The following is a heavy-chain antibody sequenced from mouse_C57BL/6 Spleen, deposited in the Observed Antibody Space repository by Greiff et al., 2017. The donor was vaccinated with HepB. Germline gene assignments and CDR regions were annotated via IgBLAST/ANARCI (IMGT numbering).Heavy chain of an antibody. CDR1: GYTFTSYW. D-gene: IGHD2-3*01. V-gene: IGHV1-7*01. CDR3: AGYLDGYYSMDY. CDR2: INPSSGYT. J-gene: IGHJ4*01. Sequence: QVQLQQSGAELAKPGASVKLSCKASGYTFTSYWMHWVKQRPGKGLEWIGYINPSSGYTKYNQKFKDKATLTADKSSSTAYMQLGSLTYEDSAVYDCAGYLDGYYSMDYWGQGTSVTVSS.